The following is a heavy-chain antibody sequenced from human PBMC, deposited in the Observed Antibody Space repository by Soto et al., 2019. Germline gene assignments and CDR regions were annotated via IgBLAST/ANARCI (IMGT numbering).Heavy chain of an antibody. CDR3: ARAPTSRLDY. V-gene: IGHV3-30-3*01. CDR1: GFTFSSFA. J-gene: IGHJ4*02. CDR2: ISSDGTTK. Sequence: GGSLRLSCAASGFTFSSFAMHWVRQAPGKGLEWVAVISSDGTTKYYADSVEDRFTISRDNFRSTLFLQMSSLRPEDTAVYYCARAPTSRLDYWGQGTLVTVLL.